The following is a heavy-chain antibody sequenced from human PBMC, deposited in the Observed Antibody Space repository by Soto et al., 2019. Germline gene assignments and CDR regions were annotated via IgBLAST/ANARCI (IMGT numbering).Heavy chain of an antibody. CDR1: GFSISNYG. D-gene: IGHD3-9*01. CDR3: AKDVNYDMLAGYYYY. Sequence: EVQMLESGGGLVKPGRSLRLSCVVSGFSISNYGMTWVRQAPGKGLEWVSTIRGSDGSTYYPDSVKGRFSISRDNSXXTLYLHMNSLRAEDTATYYCAKDVNYDMLAGYYYYWGQGTLVTVSS. V-gene: IGHV3-23*01. CDR2: IRGSDGST. J-gene: IGHJ4*02.